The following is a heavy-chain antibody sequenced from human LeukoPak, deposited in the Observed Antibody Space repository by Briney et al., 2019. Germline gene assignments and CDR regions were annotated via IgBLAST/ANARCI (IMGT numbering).Heavy chain of an antibody. D-gene: IGHD5-18*01. CDR1: GGTSSSYA. CDR3: ARVGTAMGYYYYMDV. Sequence: SVKVSCKASGGTSSSYAISWVRQAPGQGLEWMGGIIPIFGTANYAQKFQGRVTITADKSTSTAYMELSSLRSEDTAVYYCARVGTAMGYYYYMDVWGKGTTVTVSS. J-gene: IGHJ6*03. V-gene: IGHV1-69*06. CDR2: IIPIFGTA.